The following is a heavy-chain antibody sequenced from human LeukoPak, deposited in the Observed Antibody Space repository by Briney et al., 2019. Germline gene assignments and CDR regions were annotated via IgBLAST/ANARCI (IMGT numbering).Heavy chain of an antibody. CDR3: ATVWRIVVVPAASYYGMDV. V-gene: IGHV1-24*01. CDR2: FDPEDGET. D-gene: IGHD2-2*01. CDR1: GYTLTELS. J-gene: IGHJ6*02. Sequence: ASVKVSCKVSGYTLTELSMHWVRQAPGKGLEWMGGFDPEDGETIYAQKFQGRVTMTEDTSTDTAYMELSSLRSEDTAVYYCATVWRIVVVPAASYYGMDVWGQGTTVTVSS.